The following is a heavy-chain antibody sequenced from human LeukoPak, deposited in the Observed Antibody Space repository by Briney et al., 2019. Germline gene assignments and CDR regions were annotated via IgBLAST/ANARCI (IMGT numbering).Heavy chain of an antibody. CDR3: ARSPRGYVPRSFDI. Sequence: ETLSLTCTVSGGSISSGGYYWSWVRQAPGKGLEWVANMKHDGSEKYYVDSVKGRFTISRDNAKNSLYLQMNSLRAEDTAVYYCARSPRGYVPRSFDIWGQGTMVTVSS. CDR2: MKHDGSEK. J-gene: IGHJ3*02. CDR1: GGSISSGGYY. D-gene: IGHD2-2*01. V-gene: IGHV3-7*01.